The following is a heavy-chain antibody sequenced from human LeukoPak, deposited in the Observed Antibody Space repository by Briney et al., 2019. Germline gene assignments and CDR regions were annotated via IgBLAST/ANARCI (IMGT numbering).Heavy chain of an antibody. CDR3: ARLLDWELSLLPIFDY. V-gene: IGHV4-59*08. CDR1: GGSISSYY. J-gene: IGHJ4*02. Sequence: SETLSLTCTVSGGSISSYYWSWIRQPPGKGLEWIGYIYYSGSTNNNPSLKSRVTISVDTSKNQFSLKLSSVTAADTAVYYCARLLDWELSLLPIFDYWGQGTLVTVSS. CDR2: IYYSGST. D-gene: IGHD3-16*02.